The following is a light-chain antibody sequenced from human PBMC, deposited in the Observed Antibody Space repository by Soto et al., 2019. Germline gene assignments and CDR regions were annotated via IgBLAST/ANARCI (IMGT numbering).Light chain of an antibody. CDR2: GAS. V-gene: IGKV3-11*01. CDR1: QSVSSY. Sequence: EIVLTQSPDTLSLSPWERATLSCRASQSVSSYLAWYQQKPGQAPRLLIYGASNRATGIPARFSGSGSGTDFTLTISSLEPEDSAVYYCLQRSNWLTFGGGTKVDI. J-gene: IGKJ4*01. CDR3: LQRSNWLT.